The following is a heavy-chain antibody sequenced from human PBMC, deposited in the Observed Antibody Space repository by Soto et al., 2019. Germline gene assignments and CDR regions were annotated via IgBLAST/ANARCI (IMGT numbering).Heavy chain of an antibody. Sequence: SVKFSWKAFGGTFSSYSISWVRQAPGQGLECMGGIIPIFGTANYAQKFQGRVPVTADXXXSXXXMXLXXPRXEXTAVYYCASPTDYGDYEFDYWGQGTLVTVPS. V-gene: IGHV1-69*19. CDR2: IIPIFGTA. J-gene: IGHJ4*02. D-gene: IGHD4-17*01. CDR1: GGTFSSYS. CDR3: ASPTDYGDYEFDY.